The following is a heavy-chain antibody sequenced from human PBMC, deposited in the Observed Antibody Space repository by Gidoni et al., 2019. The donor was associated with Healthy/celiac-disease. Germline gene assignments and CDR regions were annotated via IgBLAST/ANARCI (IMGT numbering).Heavy chain of an antibody. Sequence: ELQLLESGGGLVQPGGSLRLSCAASAFTFSTYAMSWVRQAPGRGLELVSSISASGVSTYYADSVKGRFTISRDNSKNTLYVQMSSLRAEDTAVYYCAKRDTSGWYSLDYWGQGTLVTVSS. V-gene: IGHV3-23*01. CDR2: ISASGVST. D-gene: IGHD6-19*01. J-gene: IGHJ4*02. CDR1: AFTFSTYA. CDR3: AKRDTSGWYSLDY.